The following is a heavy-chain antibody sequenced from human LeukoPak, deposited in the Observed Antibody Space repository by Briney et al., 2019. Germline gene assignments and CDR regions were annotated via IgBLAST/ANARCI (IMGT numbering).Heavy chain of an antibody. V-gene: IGHV4-39*07. CDR2: VFYNGTT. CDR1: GGTISSSIYY. D-gene: IGHD1-26*01. Sequence: PSETLSLTCIVSGGTISSSIYYWAWVRQPPGKGLEWIGTVFYNGTTQYSPSLRSRVTISIDTATNQFFLKLSSVTAADTAVYYCARGGGGRRDFDYWGQGTLVTVSS. CDR3: ARGGGGRRDFDY. J-gene: IGHJ4*02.